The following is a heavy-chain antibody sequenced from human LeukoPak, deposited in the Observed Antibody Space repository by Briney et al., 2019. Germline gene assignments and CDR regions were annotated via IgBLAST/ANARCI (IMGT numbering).Heavy chain of an antibody. D-gene: IGHD2-21*01. CDR3: ARAHIGNDLFIDY. Sequence: SVKVSCKASGYPFTSYYMHWVRQAPGQGVEWMGWINPYSGATNYAQKFQGRVPMTRDTSISTAYMDLSSLKSDDTAVYYCARAHIGNDLFIDYWGQGTLVTVSS. V-gene: IGHV1-2*02. CDR1: GYPFTSYY. CDR2: INPYSGAT. J-gene: IGHJ4*02.